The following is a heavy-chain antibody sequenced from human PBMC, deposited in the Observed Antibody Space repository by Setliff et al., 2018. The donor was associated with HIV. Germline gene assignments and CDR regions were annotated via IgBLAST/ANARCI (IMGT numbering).Heavy chain of an antibody. D-gene: IGHD2-2*01. CDR3: AIHAAGPDGPFDY. Sequence: PSAPLSLTCGISGYSMSSGYYWGWIRQPPGKGLEWIGNVYNTGRTYYNPSLKSRVTISVDTSKNQFSLTLSSVIAADTAVYYCAIHAAGPDGPFDYWGQGTLVTVSS. V-gene: IGHV4-38-2*01. J-gene: IGHJ4*02. CDR2: VYNTGRT. CDR1: GYSMSSGYY.